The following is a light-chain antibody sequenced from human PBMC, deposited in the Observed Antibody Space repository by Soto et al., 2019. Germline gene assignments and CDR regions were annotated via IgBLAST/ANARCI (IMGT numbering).Light chain of an antibody. CDR2: ANS. CDR1: SSNIGAGYD. V-gene: IGLV1-40*01. Sequence: QSVLTQPPSVSGTPGQRFTISCTGSSSNIGAGYDVHWYQQLPGTVPKLLVYANSNRPSGVPDRFSGSKSATSAALAITGLQAEEEADYCCQSSDSSLSGYVFGTGTKVTVL. CDR3: QSSDSSLSGYV. J-gene: IGLJ1*01.